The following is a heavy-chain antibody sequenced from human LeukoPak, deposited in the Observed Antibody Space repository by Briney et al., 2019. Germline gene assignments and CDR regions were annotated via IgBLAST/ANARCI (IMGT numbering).Heavy chain of an antibody. CDR2: INPNSGGT. V-gene: IGHV1-2*02. CDR3: ARDKRGRDSSSWYRWFDP. CDR1: GYTFTDYY. D-gene: IGHD6-13*01. Sequence: ASVKVSCKASGYTFTDYYIHWVRQAPGQGLEWMGWINPNSGGTSYAQTFQGRVTVTRDTSISTAYMELRSLRSDDTAVYYCARDKRGRDSSSWYRWFDPWGQGTLVTVSS. J-gene: IGHJ5*02.